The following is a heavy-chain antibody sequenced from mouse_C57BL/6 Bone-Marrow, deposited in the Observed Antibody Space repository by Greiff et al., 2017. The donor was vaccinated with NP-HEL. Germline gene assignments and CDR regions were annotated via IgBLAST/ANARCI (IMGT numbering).Heavy chain of an antibody. J-gene: IGHJ3*01. CDR2: ISSGGSYT. V-gene: IGHV5-6*01. CDR1: GFTFSSYG. Sequence: EVQVVESGGDLVKPGGSLKLSCEASGFTFSSYGMSWVRQTPDKRLEWVATISSGGSYTYYPDSVKGRFTISRDNAKNTLYLQMSSLKSEDTAMYYCASPYDYDVAWFAYWGQGTLVPVSA. D-gene: IGHD2-4*01. CDR3: ASPYDYDVAWFAY.